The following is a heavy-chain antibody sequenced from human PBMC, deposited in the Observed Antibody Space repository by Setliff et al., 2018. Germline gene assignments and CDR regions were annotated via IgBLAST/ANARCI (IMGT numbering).Heavy chain of an antibody. V-gene: IGHV4-39*01. CDR1: GASIRNNYY. CDR3: ALSRPPDFWSGYTHFDY. D-gene: IGHD3-3*01. Sequence: SETLSLTCAVSGASIRNNYYWGWIRQSPGTGLEWIGSIFYNGMAYYNPSLKSRVTMSVDTSKNQFSLELSSVTAADTAVYYCALSRPPDFWSGYTHFDYWGQGTLVTVSS. J-gene: IGHJ4*02. CDR2: IFYNGMA.